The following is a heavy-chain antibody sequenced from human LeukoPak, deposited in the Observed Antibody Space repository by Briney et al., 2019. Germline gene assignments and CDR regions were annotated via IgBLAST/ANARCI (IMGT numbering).Heavy chain of an antibody. CDR2: IYPADSDT. CDR3: ARPMTRGQGDAFDI. Sequence: GESLKISCEGSGYSFTSYWIGWVRQMPGKGLEWMGIIYPADSDTRYSPSFQGQVTISADKSISTTYLQWISLEASDTAMYYCARPMTRGQGDAFDIWGQGTMVTVSS. J-gene: IGHJ3*02. D-gene: IGHD3-10*01. V-gene: IGHV5-51*01. CDR1: GYSFTSYW.